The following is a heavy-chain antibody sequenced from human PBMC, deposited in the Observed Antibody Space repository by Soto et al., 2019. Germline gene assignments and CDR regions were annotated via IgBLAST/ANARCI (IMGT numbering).Heavy chain of an antibody. CDR2: ILYDGSNN. CDR1: GFTFSNYG. V-gene: IGHV3-30*18. J-gene: IGHJ6*02. CDR3: AKSRDAYNFYFYYGMDV. Sequence: QVQLVESGGGVVQAGRSLRLSCAASGFTFSNYGMHWVRQTPGKGLEWVALILYDGSNNYYADSVKGRFTISRDNSKNTLYLQVSSLRAEDRAVYYCAKSRDAYNFYFYYGMDVWGQGTTVTVSS. D-gene: IGHD2-2*01.